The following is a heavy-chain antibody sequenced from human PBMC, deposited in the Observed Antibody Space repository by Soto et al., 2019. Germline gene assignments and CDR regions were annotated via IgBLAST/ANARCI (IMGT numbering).Heavy chain of an antibody. Sequence: QITLKESGPTLVKPTQTLTLTCTFSGFSLSTSGVGVGWIRQPPGKALEWLALIYWDDDKRYNPSLKSRLTITNDPSQNQVVRTMTNMDPVDTGTYYGAHRGTGVGAWYFDLWGRGTLVTVSS. CDR1: GFSLSTSGVG. J-gene: IGHJ2*01. V-gene: IGHV2-5*02. D-gene: IGHD3-10*01. CDR2: IYWDDDK. CDR3: AHRGTGVGAWYFDL.